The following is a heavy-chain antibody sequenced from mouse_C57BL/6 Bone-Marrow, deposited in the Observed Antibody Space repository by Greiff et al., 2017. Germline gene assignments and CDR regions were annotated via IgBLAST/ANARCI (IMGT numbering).Heavy chain of an antibody. CDR1: GFTFSDYG. J-gene: IGHJ2*03. D-gene: IGHD1-1*01. CDR2: ISSGSSTI. Sequence: DVMLVESGGGLVKPGGSLKLSCAASGFTFSDYGMHWVRQAPEKGLEWVAFISSGSSTIYYADTVQGRFTISRDNAKNTLFLQMTSLRSEDTAMYYCARQGYGSSSSYYFDYWGQGTSLTVAS. CDR3: ARQGYGSSSSYYFDY. V-gene: IGHV5-17*01.